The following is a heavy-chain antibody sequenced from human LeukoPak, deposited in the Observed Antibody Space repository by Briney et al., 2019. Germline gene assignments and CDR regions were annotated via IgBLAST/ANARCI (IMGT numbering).Heavy chain of an antibody. CDR3: ARGRDDYSIDY. J-gene: IGHJ4*02. V-gene: IGHV1-46*01. Sequence: GASVKVSCKASGYTFTKYYMHWVRQAPGQGLEWMGIINPNAGSTRNAQKFQGRVSMTGDTSTSTFYMELSSLRSEDTAVYYCARGRDDYSIDYWGQRTLVTVSS. D-gene: IGHD5-24*01. CDR2: INPNAGST. CDR1: GYTFTKYY.